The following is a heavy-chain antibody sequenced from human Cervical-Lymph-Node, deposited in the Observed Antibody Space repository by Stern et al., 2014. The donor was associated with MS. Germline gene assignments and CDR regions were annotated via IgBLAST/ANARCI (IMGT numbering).Heavy chain of an antibody. CDR2: ISDKVGST. Sequence: EVQLVESGGGLVQPGGSLRLSCSASGFAFSTYTMHWVRQAPGKGLEYVSGISDKVGSTYYVDSVKGRFTISRDNSKNTLHLEMSSLRAEDTAVYYCVTEDKQPFDYWGQGTLVTVSS. CDR3: VTEDKQPFDY. D-gene: IGHD5-18*01. CDR1: GFAFSTYT. J-gene: IGHJ4*02. V-gene: IGHV3-64D*06.